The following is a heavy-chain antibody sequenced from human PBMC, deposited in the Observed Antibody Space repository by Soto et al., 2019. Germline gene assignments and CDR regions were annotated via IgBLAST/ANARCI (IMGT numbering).Heavy chain of an antibody. V-gene: IGHV3-23*01. D-gene: IGHD2-2*01. CDR2: VSGSGGSV. CDR1: GFTFSSYG. J-gene: IGHJ6*02. Sequence: GGSLRLSCAAAGFTFSSYGMSWVRQAPGKGLEWVSAVSGSGGSVYYADSVRGRFTISRDNSKNTLYLQVNSLRAEDTAIYYCTKGSVVGADYSYGMDVWGQGTTVTVSS. CDR3: TKGSVVGADYSYGMDV.